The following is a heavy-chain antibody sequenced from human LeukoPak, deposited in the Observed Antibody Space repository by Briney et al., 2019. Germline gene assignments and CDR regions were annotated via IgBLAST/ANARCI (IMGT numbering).Heavy chain of an antibody. D-gene: IGHD6-19*01. V-gene: IGHV4-59*01. CDR3: ARAAGTGAFDI. J-gene: IGHJ3*02. Sequence: SETLSLTCAVYGGSFSGYYWSWIRQPPGKGLEWIGYIYYSGSTNYDPSLKSRVTISVDTSKNQFSLKLSSVTAADTAVYYCARAAGTGAFDIWGQGTMVTVSS. CDR1: GGSFSGYY. CDR2: IYYSGST.